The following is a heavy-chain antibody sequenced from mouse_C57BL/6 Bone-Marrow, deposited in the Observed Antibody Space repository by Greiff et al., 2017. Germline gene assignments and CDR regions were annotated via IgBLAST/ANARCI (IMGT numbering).Heavy chain of an antibody. J-gene: IGHJ2*01. CDR1: GYTFTSYW. Sequence: QVQLQQPGAELVRPGTSVKLSCKASGYTFTSYWMHWVKQRPGQGLEWIGMIDPSDSYTNYNQKFKGKATLTVDTSSSTAYMQLSSLTSEDSAVYYCARAPLITTVVAPDYWGQGTTLTVSS. V-gene: IGHV1-59*01. D-gene: IGHD1-1*01. CDR3: ARAPLITTVVAPDY. CDR2: IDPSDSYT.